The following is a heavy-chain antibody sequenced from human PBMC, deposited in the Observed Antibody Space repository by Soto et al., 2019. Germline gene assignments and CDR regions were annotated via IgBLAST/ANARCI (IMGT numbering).Heavy chain of an antibody. V-gene: IGHV1-18*01. J-gene: IGHJ2*01. CDR2: ISGYNGNT. D-gene: IGHD3-10*01. CDR3: ARERGWYFDL. Sequence: QVQVVQSGAEVKKPGASVKVSCKASGYTFTSYAISWVRQAPGQGLEWMGWISGYNGNTNYAQNLQDRVIMTTDTATSTAYMELRSLRSDDTAVYYCARERGWYFDLWGRGTLVTVSS. CDR1: GYTFTSYA.